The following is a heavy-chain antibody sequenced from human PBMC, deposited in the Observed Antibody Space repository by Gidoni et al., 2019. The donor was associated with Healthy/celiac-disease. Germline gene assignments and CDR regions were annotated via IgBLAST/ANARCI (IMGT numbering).Heavy chain of an antibody. J-gene: IGHJ3*02. V-gene: IGHV3-53*01. CDR1: GFTASSNY. CDR2: IYSGGST. CDR3: ARDSGGDCGGDCYLGDAFDI. Sequence: EVQLVESGGGLIQPGGSLRLSCAASGFTASSNYICWVRQAPGKGLEWVSVIYSGGSTYYADSVKGRFTISRDNSKNTLYLQMNSLRAEDTAVYYCARDSGGDCGGDCYLGDAFDIWGQGTMVTVSS. D-gene: IGHD2-21*02.